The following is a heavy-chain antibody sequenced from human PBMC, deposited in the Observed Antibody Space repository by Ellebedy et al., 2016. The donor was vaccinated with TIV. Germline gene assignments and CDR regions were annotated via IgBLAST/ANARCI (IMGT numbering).Heavy chain of an antibody. CDR2: IKPNSGDT. CDR1: GYTFTDYF. Sequence: AASVKVSCKASGYTFTDYFMHWVRQAPGQGLEWMGWIKPNSGDTNYARKFQGRVTMTRDTSISTAYMELSGLTSDDTAVYYCARDISMLRGVIKGPDYWGQGTLVTVSS. J-gene: IGHJ4*02. CDR3: ARDISMLRGVIKGPDY. V-gene: IGHV1-2*02. D-gene: IGHD3-10*01.